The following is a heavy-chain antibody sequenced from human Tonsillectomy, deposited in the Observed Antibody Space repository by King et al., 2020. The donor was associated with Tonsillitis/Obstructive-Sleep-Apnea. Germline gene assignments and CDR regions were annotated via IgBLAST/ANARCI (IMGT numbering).Heavy chain of an antibody. CDR1: GFTFSSYW. D-gene: IGHD3-10*01. CDR2: IKQDGSEK. Sequence: VQLVESGGGLVQPGGSLRLSCAASGFTFSSYWMSWVRQAPGQGLEWVANIKQDGSEKYYVDSVKGRFTISRDNAKNSLYLQMNGLRAEDTAVYYCARDGWFGDHPRGLDAFDIWGQGTMVTVSS. CDR3: ARDGWFGDHPRGLDAFDI. V-gene: IGHV3-7*04. J-gene: IGHJ3*02.